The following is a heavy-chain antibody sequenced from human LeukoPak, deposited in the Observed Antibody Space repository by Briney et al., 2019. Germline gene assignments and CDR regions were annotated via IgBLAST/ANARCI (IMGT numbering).Heavy chain of an antibody. CDR3: ARGSPTPNSRYFDL. Sequence: GGSLRLSCEASQFTFNDYCMHWVRQGPGKGLVCVSRINSDGSSAIYADSVKGRFTISRDNAKNTLYLQMNTLRAEDTAVYYCARGSPTPNSRYFDLWGRGTLVTVSS. CDR1: QFTFNDYC. CDR2: INSDGSSA. V-gene: IGHV3-74*01. J-gene: IGHJ2*01. D-gene: IGHD4-11*01.